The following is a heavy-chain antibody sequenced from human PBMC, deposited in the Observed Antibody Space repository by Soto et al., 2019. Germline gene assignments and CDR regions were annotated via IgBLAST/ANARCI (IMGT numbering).Heavy chain of an antibody. Sequence: EVQLVESGGGLVQPGGSLRLSCAASGFTFSSYWMHWVRQAPGKGLVWVSRINSDGSSTSYADSVKGRLTISRDNAKNTLYLQMNSLRAEDTAVYYCAREEVWGSYRYTRGMDVWGQGTTVTVSS. D-gene: IGHD3-16*02. CDR1: GFTFSSYW. CDR3: AREEVWGSYRYTRGMDV. CDR2: INSDGSST. V-gene: IGHV3-74*01. J-gene: IGHJ6*02.